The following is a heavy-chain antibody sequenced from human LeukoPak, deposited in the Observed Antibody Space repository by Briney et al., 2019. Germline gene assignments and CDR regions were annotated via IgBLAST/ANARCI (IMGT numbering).Heavy chain of an antibody. CDR3: AKGSGSGWYGWFTP. D-gene: IGHD6-19*01. J-gene: IGHJ5*02. CDR1: GFTFSSYA. Sequence: GGSLRLSCAASGFTFSSYAMSWVRQAPGKGLEWVSSIDASGGSTYYADSVKGRFTISRDNSKNTFYLQMNSLRADDTAVYYCAKGSGSGWYGWFTPWGQGTLVTVSS. V-gene: IGHV3-23*01. CDR2: IDASGGST.